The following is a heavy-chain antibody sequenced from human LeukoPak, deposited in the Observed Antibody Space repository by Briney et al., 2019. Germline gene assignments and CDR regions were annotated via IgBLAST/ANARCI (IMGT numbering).Heavy chain of an antibody. CDR2: IYYSGST. J-gene: IGHJ4*02. CDR3: ARTYSGYDVSFDY. Sequence: SETLSLTCTASGGSISSYYWSWIRQPPGKGLEWIGYIYYSGSTNYNPSLKSRVTISVDTSKNQFSLKLSSVTAADTAVYYCARTYSGYDVSFDYWGQGTLVTVSS. D-gene: IGHD5-12*01. CDR1: GGSISSYY. V-gene: IGHV4-59*01.